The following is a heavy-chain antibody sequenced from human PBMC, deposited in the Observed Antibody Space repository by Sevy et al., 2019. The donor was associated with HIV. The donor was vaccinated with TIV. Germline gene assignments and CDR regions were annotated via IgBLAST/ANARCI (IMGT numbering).Heavy chain of an antibody. CDR2: ISGSGGST. D-gene: IGHD3-22*01. J-gene: IGHJ4*02. V-gene: IGHV3-23*01. CDR3: ATTNYYDSSGYYPIVYYFDY. CDR1: GFTFSSYA. Sequence: GGSLRLSCAASGFTFSSYAMSWVRQAPGKGLEWVSAISGSGGSTYYADSVQGRFTISRDNSKNTLHLQMNSLRAEDTAVYYCATTNYYDSSGYYPIVYYFDYWGQGTLVTVSS.